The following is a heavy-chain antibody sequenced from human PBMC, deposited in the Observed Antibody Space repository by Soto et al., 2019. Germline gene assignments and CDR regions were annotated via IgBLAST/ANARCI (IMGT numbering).Heavy chain of an antibody. J-gene: IGHJ5*02. CDR2: IRSKANSYAT. D-gene: IGHD3-3*01. CDR3: TRTYYDFWSGYQGWFDP. Sequence: EVQLVESGGGLVQPGGSLKLSCAASGFTFSGSAMHWVRQASGKGLEWVGRIRSKANSYATAYAASVKGSFTISRDDSKNTAYLQMNSLKTEDTAVYYCTRTYYDFWSGYQGWFDPWGQGTLVTVSS. CDR1: GFTFSGSA. V-gene: IGHV3-73*02.